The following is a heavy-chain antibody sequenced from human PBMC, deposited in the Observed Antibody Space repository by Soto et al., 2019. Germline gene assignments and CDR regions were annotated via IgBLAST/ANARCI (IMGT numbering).Heavy chain of an antibody. V-gene: IGHV1-18*04. CDR2: SSAYNGNT. Sequence: ASGKVSCKASGYTFTSYGISWVRQAPGQGLEWMGWSSAYNGNTNYAQKLQGRVTMTTDTSTSTAYMELRSLRSDDTDVYYCARLYSRSSYSYYGMDALGEGAT. CDR1: GYTFTSYG. J-gene: IGHJ6*02. CDR3: ARLYSRSSYSYYGMDA. D-gene: IGHD6-6*01.